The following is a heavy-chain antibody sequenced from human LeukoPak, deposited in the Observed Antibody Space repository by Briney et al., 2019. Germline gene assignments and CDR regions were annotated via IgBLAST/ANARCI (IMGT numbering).Heavy chain of an antibody. CDR1: GFTFSSYS. D-gene: IGHD3-10*01. V-gene: IGHV3-48*02. J-gene: IGHJ4*02. CDR2: ISGSSSPI. Sequence: GGSLRLSCAASGFTFSSYSMTWVRQAPGKGLDWVSYISGSSSPIYYADSVKGRVTISRDNAKDSLYLQMTSLRDEDTAVYYCARVSGSYYFDYWGQGTLVTVSP. CDR3: ARVSGSYYFDY.